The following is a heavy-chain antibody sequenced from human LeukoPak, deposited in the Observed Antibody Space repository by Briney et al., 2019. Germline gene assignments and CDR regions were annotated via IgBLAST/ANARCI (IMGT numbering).Heavy chain of an antibody. CDR3: ARTFVSGDGYKVGYFDY. V-gene: IGHV3-23*01. CDR2: ISGSGGST. J-gene: IGHJ4*02. D-gene: IGHD5-24*01. CDR1: GFTFSSYA. Sequence: GGSLRLSCAASGFTFSSYAMSWVRQAPGKGLEWVSAISGSGGSTYYADSVKGRFTISRDNSKNTLYLQMNTLRAEDTALYYCARTFVSGDGYKVGYFDYWGQGTPVTVSS.